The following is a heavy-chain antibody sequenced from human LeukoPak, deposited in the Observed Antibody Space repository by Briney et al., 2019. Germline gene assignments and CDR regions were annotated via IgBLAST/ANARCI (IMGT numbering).Heavy chain of an antibody. CDR2: INDNGGGT. V-gene: IGHV3-23*01. CDR3: AKKMGGSPGDFFDY. CDR1: GFTFIRYA. D-gene: IGHD6-25*01. J-gene: IGHJ4*02. Sequence: YPGGSLRLLCVASGFTFIRYAMSWGRQAPGKGLEWVSDINDNGGGTFYADSVKGRFSVSRDNSKNTLYMQMNSLRGGDTAVYYCAKKMGGSPGDFFDYWGQGTLVTVSS.